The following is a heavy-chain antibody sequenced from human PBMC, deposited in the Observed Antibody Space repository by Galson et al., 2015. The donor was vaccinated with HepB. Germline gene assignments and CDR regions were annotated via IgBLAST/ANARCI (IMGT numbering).Heavy chain of an antibody. J-gene: IGHJ5*02. CDR3: VREGESSSSGRRWFGP. Sequence: SLRLSCAASGFTFSNAWMSWVRQAPGKGLEWVGRIKSKTDGGTTDYAAPVKGRFTISRDDSKNTLYLQMNSLRAEDTAVYFCVREGESSSSGRRWFGPWGQGTLITVSS. CDR1: GFTFSNAW. V-gene: IGHV3-15*05. D-gene: IGHD6-6*01. CDR2: IKSKTDGGTT.